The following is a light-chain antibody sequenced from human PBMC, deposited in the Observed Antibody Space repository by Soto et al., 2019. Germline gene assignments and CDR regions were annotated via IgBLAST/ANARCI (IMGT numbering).Light chain of an antibody. J-gene: IGKJ5*01. CDR1: QSVSSY. V-gene: IGKV3-11*01. Sequence: EIALTQPPATLSLSPGDTPTLCCRASQSVSSYLAWYQQKPGQAPRLLIYDTSNRATGIPARFSGSGSGTDFTLTISSLEPEDFAVYYCQQSSNWPPSITFGQGTRLEIK. CDR3: QQSSNWPPSIT. CDR2: DTS.